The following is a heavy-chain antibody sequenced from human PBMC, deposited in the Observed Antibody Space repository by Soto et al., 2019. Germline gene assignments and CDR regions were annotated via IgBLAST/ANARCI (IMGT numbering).Heavy chain of an antibody. V-gene: IGHV1-2*02. Sequence: ASVKVSCKASGYTFTAYDMHWVRQAPGQRLEWMGWINPNTGGTNYARKFQGRVTMTRDTSISTAYMELSRLRSDDTAVYYCASKGIEGNYYGYDLGIWGQGTLVTVSS. CDR2: INPNTGGT. CDR1: GYTFTAYD. CDR3: ASKGIEGNYYGYDLGI. J-gene: IGHJ1*01. D-gene: IGHD3-10*01.